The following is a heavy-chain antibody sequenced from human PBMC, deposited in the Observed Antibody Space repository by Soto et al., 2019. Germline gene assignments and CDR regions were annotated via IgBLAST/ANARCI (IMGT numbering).Heavy chain of an antibody. CDR2: IIPIFGTA. CDR1: GGTFSSYA. D-gene: IGHD3-22*01. Sequence: SVKVSCKASGGTFSSYAISWVRQAPGQGLEWMGGIIPIFGTANYAQKFQGRVTITADESTSTAYMELSSLRSEDTAVYYCARDDSSGYYFDYWGQGTLVTVSS. CDR3: ARDDSSGYYFDY. J-gene: IGHJ4*02. V-gene: IGHV1-69*13.